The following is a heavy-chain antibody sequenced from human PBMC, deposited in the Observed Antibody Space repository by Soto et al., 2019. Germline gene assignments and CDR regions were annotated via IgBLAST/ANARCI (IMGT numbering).Heavy chain of an antibody. V-gene: IGHV3-23*01. CDR3: AKRDYLVAKREPLAFDY. J-gene: IGHJ4*02. CDR1: GFTFSSYA. D-gene: IGHD4-17*01. Sequence: GESLKISCAASGFTFSSYAMSWVRQAPGKGLEWVSAISGSGGSTYYADSVKGRFTISRDNSKNTLYLQMNSLRAEDTAVYYCAKRDYLVAKREPLAFDYWGQGTLVTVSS. CDR2: ISGSGGST.